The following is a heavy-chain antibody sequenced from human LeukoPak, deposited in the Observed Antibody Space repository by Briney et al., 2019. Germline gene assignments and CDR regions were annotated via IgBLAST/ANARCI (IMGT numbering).Heavy chain of an antibody. CDR1: GGSFSGYY. CDR3: ARSRGWLQSHPLGY. CDR2: IHHSGST. V-gene: IGHV4-34*01. J-gene: IGHJ4*02. D-gene: IGHD5-24*01. Sequence: SETLSLTCAVYGGSFSGYYWSWIRQPPGKGLECIGEIHHSGSTNYNPSLKSRVTLSVDTSKNQFSLKLSSVTAADTAVYYCARSRGWLQSHPLGYWGQGTLVTVSS.